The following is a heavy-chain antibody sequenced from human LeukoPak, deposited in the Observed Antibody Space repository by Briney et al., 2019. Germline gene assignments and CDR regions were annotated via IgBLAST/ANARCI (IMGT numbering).Heavy chain of an antibody. Sequence: SETLSLTCTVSGGSISSYYWSWIRQPPGKGLEWIGEINHSGSTNYNPSLKSRVTISVDTSKNQFSLKLSSVTAADTAVYYCARRTGYSGRWFDPWGQGTLVTVSS. V-gene: IGHV4-34*01. CDR1: GGSISSYY. CDR2: INHSGST. D-gene: IGHD6-13*01. CDR3: ARRTGYSGRWFDP. J-gene: IGHJ5*02.